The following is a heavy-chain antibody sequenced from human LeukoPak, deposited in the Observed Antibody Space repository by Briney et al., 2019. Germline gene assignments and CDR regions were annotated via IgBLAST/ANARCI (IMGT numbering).Heavy chain of an antibody. CDR2: IKQDGSEK. CDR3: ARDLGSYTSGWYMGFDY. J-gene: IGHJ4*02. CDR1: GFTFSSYW. D-gene: IGHD6-19*01. V-gene: IGHV3-7*01. Sequence: GGSLRLSCAASGFTFSSYWMSWVRQAPGKGLEWVANIKQDGSEKYYVDSVKGRFTISRDNAKNSLYLQVNSLRAEGTAIYYCARDLGSYTSGWYMGFDYWGQGTLVTVSS.